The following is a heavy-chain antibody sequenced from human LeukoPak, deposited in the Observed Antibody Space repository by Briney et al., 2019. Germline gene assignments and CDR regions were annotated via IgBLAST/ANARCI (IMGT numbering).Heavy chain of an antibody. D-gene: IGHD4-23*01. Sequence: GGSLRLSCAASGLTFSSHWMHWVRQAPGKGLVWVSRITNDGSSTTYADSVKGRFTISRDNSKNTLYLQMNSLRAEDTAVYYCAKDELTTVVAAFYYYYGMDVWGQGTTVTVSS. CDR3: AKDELTTVVAAFYYYYGMDV. CDR2: ITNDGSST. V-gene: IGHV3-74*01. J-gene: IGHJ6*02. CDR1: GLTFSSHW.